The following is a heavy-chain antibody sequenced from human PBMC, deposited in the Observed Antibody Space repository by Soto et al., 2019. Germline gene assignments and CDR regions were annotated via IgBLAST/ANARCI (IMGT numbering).Heavy chain of an antibody. CDR1: GYIFTNSY. V-gene: IGHV1-46*01. J-gene: IGHJ4*02. Sequence: QVQLVQSGAEVKKPGASVKVSCKASGYIFTNSYIHWVRQAPGQGLEWMALLNPNGGSTNYAQNFQGRVTVTRDTSTSKVYMELTSLTSEDTAVYYCARNLAAGDYWGQGTLVTVSS. CDR3: ARNLAAGDY. D-gene: IGHD6-13*01. CDR2: LNPNGGST.